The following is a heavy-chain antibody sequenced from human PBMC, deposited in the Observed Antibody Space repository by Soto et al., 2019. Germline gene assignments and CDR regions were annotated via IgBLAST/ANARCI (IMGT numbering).Heavy chain of an antibody. V-gene: IGHV4-61*01. CDR3: ARDSVLFDP. D-gene: IGHD2-2*01. J-gene: IGHJ5*02. CDR1: GGSVSSGSTY. Sequence: SETLSLTCSVSGGSVSSGSTYWPWIRQPPGKVLEWIVYLYFSGSANYNPSLKSRVTISGDTSKNQFALKLSSVTAADTAVYYCARDSVLFDPWGQGTLVTVS. CDR2: LYFSGSA.